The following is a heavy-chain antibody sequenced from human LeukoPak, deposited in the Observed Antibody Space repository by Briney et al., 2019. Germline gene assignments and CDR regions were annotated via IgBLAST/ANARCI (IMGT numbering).Heavy chain of an antibody. CDR2: ISYDGSNK. Sequence: GGSLRLSCAASGFTFSSYAMHWVHQAPGKGLEWVAVISYDGSNKYYADSVKGRFTISRDNSKNTLYLQMNSLRAEDTAVYYCASAGVRGVLNWFDPWGQGTLVTVSS. J-gene: IGHJ5*02. CDR3: ASAGVRGVLNWFDP. CDR1: GFTFSSYA. D-gene: IGHD3-10*01. V-gene: IGHV3-30*04.